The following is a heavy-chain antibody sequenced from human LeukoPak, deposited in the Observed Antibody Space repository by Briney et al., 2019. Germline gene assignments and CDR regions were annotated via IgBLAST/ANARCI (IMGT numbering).Heavy chain of an antibody. CDR1: GFTFSSYA. J-gene: IGHJ4*02. CDR2: ISYDGSNK. CDR3: ARRRDSGYDSPYFDY. D-gene: IGHD5-12*01. V-gene: IGHV3-30-3*01. Sequence: PGGSLRLSCAASGFTFSSYAMHWVRQAPGKGLEWVAVISYDGSNKYYADSVKGRFTISRDNSKNTLYLQMNSLRAEDTAVYYCARRRDSGYDSPYFDYWGQGTLVTVSS.